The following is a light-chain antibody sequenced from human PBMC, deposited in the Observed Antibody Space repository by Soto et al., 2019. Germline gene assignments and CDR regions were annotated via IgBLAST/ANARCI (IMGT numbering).Light chain of an antibody. J-gene: IGLJ1*01. Sequence: QSALAHPRSVSGSPGQSVSISCTGTSSDVGGYNYVSWYQQHPGKAPKVMIYDVNKRPSGVPDRFSGSKSGNTASLTISGLQSEDEADYYCCSYAGRYIYVFGTGTKVTVL. V-gene: IGLV2-11*01. CDR3: CSYAGRYIYV. CDR1: SSDVGGYNY. CDR2: DVN.